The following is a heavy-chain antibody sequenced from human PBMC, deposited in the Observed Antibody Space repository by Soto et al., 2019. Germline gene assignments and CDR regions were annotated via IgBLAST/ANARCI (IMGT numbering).Heavy chain of an antibody. CDR3: ARVKVLWFGELRYYYYGMDV. D-gene: IGHD3-10*01. J-gene: IGHJ6*02. CDR2: INPNSGGT. V-gene: IGHV1-2*02. CDR1: GYTFTGYY. Sequence: ASVKVSCKASGYTFTGYYMHWVRQAPGQGLEWMGWINPNSGGTNYAQKFQGRVTMARDTSISTAYMELSRLRSDDTAVYYCARVKVLWFGELRYYYYGMDVWGQGTTVTVSS.